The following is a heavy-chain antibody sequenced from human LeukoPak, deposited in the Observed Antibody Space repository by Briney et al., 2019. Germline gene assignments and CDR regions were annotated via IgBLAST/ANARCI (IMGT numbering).Heavy chain of an antibody. J-gene: IGHJ4*02. D-gene: IGHD6-19*01. Sequence: SGGSLRLSCVASGFTFSNYWMSWVRRAPGKGLEWVANIKQDGSETYYVDSVRGRFTISRDNAKKSLYLQMNSLRAEDTAVYYCARAYSSGEGVDYWGQGTLVTVSS. CDR3: ARAYSSGEGVDY. CDR1: GFTFSNYW. CDR2: IKQDGSET. V-gene: IGHV3-7*03.